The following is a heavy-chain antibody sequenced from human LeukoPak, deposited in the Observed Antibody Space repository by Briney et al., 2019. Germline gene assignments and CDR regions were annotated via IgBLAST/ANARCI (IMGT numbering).Heavy chain of an antibody. Sequence: GGSLRLSCAASGFTFSSYGMHWVRQAPGKGLEWVAVIWYDGSNKYYADSVKGRFTISRDNSKNTLYLQMNSLRAEDTAVYYCARVTSRKTWDYFDYWGQGTLVTVSS. CDR1: GFTFSSYG. CDR3: ARVTSRKTWDYFDY. CDR2: IWYDGSNK. V-gene: IGHV3-33*01. D-gene: IGHD4-11*01. J-gene: IGHJ4*02.